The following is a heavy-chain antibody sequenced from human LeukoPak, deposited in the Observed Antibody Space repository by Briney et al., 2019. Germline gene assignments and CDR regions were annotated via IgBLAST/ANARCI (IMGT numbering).Heavy chain of an antibody. D-gene: IGHD3-22*01. CDR3: AREWSYYDSSGYYYSYYGMDV. V-gene: IGHV4-34*01. CDR2: INHSGST. Sequence: SETLSLTCAAYGGSFSGYYWSWIRQPPGKGLEWIGEINHSGSTNYNPSLKSRVTISVDTSKNQFSLKLSSVTAADTAVYYCAREWSYYDSSGYYYSYYGMDVWGQGTTVTVSS. CDR1: GGSFSGYY. J-gene: IGHJ6*02.